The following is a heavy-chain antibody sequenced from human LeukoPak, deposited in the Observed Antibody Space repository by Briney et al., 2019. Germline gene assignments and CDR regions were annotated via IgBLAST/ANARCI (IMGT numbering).Heavy chain of an antibody. J-gene: IGHJ4*02. CDR2: ISGSGGAI. D-gene: IGHD2-15*01. Sequence: PGGSLRLSCAASGFTFNTYGMSWVRQAPGKGLEWVSGISGSGGAIYYADSVKGRFTISRDSPKNTLYLQMNSLRAGDAAVYYCAKAPVTTCSGAYCYPFDYWSQGTLVTVSS. V-gene: IGHV3-23*01. CDR1: GFTFNTYG. CDR3: AKAPVTTCSGAYCYPFDY.